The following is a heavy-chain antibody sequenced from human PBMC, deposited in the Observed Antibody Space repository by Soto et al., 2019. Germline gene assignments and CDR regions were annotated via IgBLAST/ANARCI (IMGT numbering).Heavy chain of an antibody. CDR1: GYAFTTYG. D-gene: IGHD1-1*01. J-gene: IGHJ4*02. V-gene: IGHV1-18*01. CDR2: ISAHNGNT. CDR3: ARGRYGDY. Sequence: QVHLVQSGAEVKKPGASVKVSCKGSGYAFTTYGITWVRQAPGQGLEWMGWISAHNGNTNYAQKLQGRVTVTRDTSTSTACMELRSLRSDDTAVYYCARGRYGDYWGQGALVTVSS.